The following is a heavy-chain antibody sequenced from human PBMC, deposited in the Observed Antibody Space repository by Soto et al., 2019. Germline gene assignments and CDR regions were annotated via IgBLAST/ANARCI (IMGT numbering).Heavy chain of an antibody. J-gene: IGHJ5*02. CDR1: GYTFTSYG. Sequence: ASVKVSCKASGYTFTSYGIHWVRQAPGQRLEWMGWINAANGDTKYSPKFQGRVTITRDTSASTAYMELSSLRSEDMAVYYCVRRHVSATGIDWFDPWGQGTLVTVSS. CDR3: VRRHVSATGIDWFDP. V-gene: IGHV1-3*01. D-gene: IGHD6-13*01. CDR2: INAANGDT.